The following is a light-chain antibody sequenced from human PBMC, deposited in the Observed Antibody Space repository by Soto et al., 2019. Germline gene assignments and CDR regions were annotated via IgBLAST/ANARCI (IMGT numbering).Light chain of an antibody. J-gene: IGKJ1*01. CDR2: DAS. Sequence: DIQMTQSPSTLSASVGDRVTITCRASQSINDWLAWYQQKPGKAPKVLIYDASSLQSGVPSRFSGSGSGTEFTLTIDSLQPEVVAPYYRLRNNVFSPTFGQAPRV. CDR1: QSINDW. V-gene: IGKV1-5*01. CDR3: LRNNVFSPT.